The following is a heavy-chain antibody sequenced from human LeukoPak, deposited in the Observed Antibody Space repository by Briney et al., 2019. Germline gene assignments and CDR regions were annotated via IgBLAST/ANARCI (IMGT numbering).Heavy chain of an antibody. Sequence: ASVRLSCKASGYTFTGYYMHWVRQAPGQGLEWMGWINPNSGGTNYAQKFQGRVTMTRDTSISTAYMELSRLRSDDTAVYYCAGQYQTLGGVDPWGQGTLDPVSS. D-gene: IGHD4-11*01. CDR3: AGQYQTLGGVDP. J-gene: IGHJ5*02. V-gene: IGHV1-2*02. CDR1: GYTFTGYY. CDR2: INPNSGGT.